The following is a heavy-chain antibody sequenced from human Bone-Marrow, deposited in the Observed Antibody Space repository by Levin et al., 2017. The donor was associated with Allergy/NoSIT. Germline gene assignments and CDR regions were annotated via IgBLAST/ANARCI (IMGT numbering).Heavy chain of an antibody. V-gene: IGHV5-10-1*01. CDR1: GFNFLTYW. D-gene: IGHD2-21*02. J-gene: IGHJ4*02. CDR3: ARSPYCGDDCYYNDFDY. Sequence: GGSLRLSCKGSGFNFLTYWINWVRQRPGKGLEWMGRVDPTDSRAHYSPSFQGHVAFSIDKSVSAAFLHWSSLEASDTAVYYCARSPYCGDDCYYNDFDYWGQGTPVNVSS. CDR2: VDPTDSRA.